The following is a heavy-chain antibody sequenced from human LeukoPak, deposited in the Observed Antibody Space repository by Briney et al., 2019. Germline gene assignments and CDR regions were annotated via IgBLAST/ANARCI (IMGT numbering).Heavy chain of an antibody. Sequence: PGGSLRLSCAASGFTFSSYGMHWVRQAPGKGLEWVAVIWYDGSNKYYADSVKGRFTISRDNSKNTLYLQMNSLRAEDTAVYYCARGVLGYCSSTSCYPFDYWGQGTLVTVSS. V-gene: IGHV3-33*08. CDR1: GFTFSSYG. D-gene: IGHD2-2*01. CDR3: ARGVLGYCSSTSCYPFDY. J-gene: IGHJ4*02. CDR2: IWYDGSNK.